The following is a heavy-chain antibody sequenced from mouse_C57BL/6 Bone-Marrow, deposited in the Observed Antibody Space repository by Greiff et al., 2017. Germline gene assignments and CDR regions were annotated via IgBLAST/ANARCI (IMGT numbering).Heavy chain of an antibody. CDR3: ARERGYYSNYVAY. CDR2: IYPRSGNT. J-gene: IGHJ3*01. D-gene: IGHD2-5*01. Sequence: QVQLQQSGAELARPGASVKLSCKASGYTFTSYGISWVKQRTGQGLEWIGEIYPRSGNTYYNEKFKGKATLTADKSSSTAYMELRSLTSEDSAVYFCARERGYYSNYVAYWGKGTLVTVSA. V-gene: IGHV1-81*01. CDR1: GYTFTSYG.